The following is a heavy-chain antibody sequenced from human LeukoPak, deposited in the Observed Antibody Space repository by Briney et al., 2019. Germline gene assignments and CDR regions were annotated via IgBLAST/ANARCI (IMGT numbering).Heavy chain of an antibody. CDR3: ARDRYYYDSSGRTVFDY. CDR2: IYHSGST. V-gene: IGHV4-38-2*02. Sequence: SETLSLTCTVSGYSISSGYYWGWIRQPPGKGLEWIGSIYHSGSTYYNPSLKSRVTISVDTSKNQFSLKLSSVTAADTAVYYCARDRYYYDSSGRTVFDYWGQGTLVTVSS. D-gene: IGHD3-22*01. CDR1: GYSISSGYY. J-gene: IGHJ4*02.